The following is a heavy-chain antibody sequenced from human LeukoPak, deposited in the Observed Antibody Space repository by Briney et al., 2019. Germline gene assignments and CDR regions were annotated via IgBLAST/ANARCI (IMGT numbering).Heavy chain of an antibody. CDR1: GGSISSYY. CDR2: IYYSGST. D-gene: IGHD3-10*01. J-gene: IGHJ4*02. CDR3: AREMITMVRGVMTDYFDY. Sequence: SETLSLTCTVSGGSISSYYWSWIRQPPGKGLEWIGYIYYSGSTNYNPFLKSRVTISVDTSKNQFSLKLSSVTAADTAVYYCAREMITMVRGVMTDYFDYWGQGTLVTVSS. V-gene: IGHV4-59*01.